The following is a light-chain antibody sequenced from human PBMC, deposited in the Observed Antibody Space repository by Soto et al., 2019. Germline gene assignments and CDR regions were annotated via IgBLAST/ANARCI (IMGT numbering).Light chain of an antibody. Sequence: IHMTQSPSSLSASVGDRVSITCRSSHSIGNDLNWYQQKPGKDPKLLIYAASRLQPGVPSRFSGSGSGTDFTLTITTLQPEDFATDFCQQRNIMVTFGQGTRLEIK. V-gene: IGKV1-39*01. CDR3: QQRNIMVT. CDR2: AAS. CDR1: HSIGND. J-gene: IGKJ5*01.